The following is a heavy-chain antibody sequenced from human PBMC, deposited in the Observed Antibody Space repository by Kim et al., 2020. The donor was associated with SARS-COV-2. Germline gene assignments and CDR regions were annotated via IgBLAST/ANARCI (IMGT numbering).Heavy chain of an antibody. J-gene: IGHJ4*02. D-gene: IGHD2-15*01. Sequence: GGSLRLSCAASGFTFSTCVMSWVRQAPGKGLEWVSTISASGGNTYSADSVNGRFTISRDNSKNTLYLQMNSLRAEDTAVYYCASPTGRFCSGDSCLNSWGQGTPVTVSS. CDR1: GFTFSTCV. V-gene: IGHV3-23*01. CDR2: ISASGGNT. CDR3: ASPTGRFCSGDSCLNS.